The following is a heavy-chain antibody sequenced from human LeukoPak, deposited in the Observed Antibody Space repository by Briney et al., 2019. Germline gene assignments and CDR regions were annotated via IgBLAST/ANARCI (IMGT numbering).Heavy chain of an antibody. Sequence: SGTLSLTCGVSGGSISNGNWWSWVRQPPGKGLEWIGEIHRSGGTNCNPSLKSRVTISVDKSKNQFSLMLTSVTAADTAVYYCARDGAATVSGYAFDIWGQGTMVTVSS. J-gene: IGHJ3*02. V-gene: IGHV4-4*02. D-gene: IGHD6-19*01. CDR1: GGSISNGNW. CDR2: IHRSGGT. CDR3: ARDGAATVSGYAFDI.